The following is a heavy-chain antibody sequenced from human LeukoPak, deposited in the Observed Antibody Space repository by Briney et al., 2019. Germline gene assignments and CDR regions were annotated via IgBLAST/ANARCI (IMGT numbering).Heavy chain of an antibody. J-gene: IGHJ5*02. Sequence: SETLSLTCTVSGGSISSSSYYWGWIRQPPGKGLEWIGSIYYSGSTYYNPSLKSRVTISVDTSKNQFSLKLSSVTAADTAVYYCASTGDSYGRHRPAHHNWSDPWGQGTLVTVSS. CDR3: ASTGDSYGRHRPAHHNWSDP. CDR1: GGSISSSSYY. D-gene: IGHD5-18*01. V-gene: IGHV4-39*01. CDR2: IYYSGST.